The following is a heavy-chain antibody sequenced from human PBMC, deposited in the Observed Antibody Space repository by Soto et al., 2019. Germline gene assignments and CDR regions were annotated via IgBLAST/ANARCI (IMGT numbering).Heavy chain of an antibody. V-gene: IGHV1-69*08. CDR2: IIPILGIA. D-gene: IGHD6-13*01. CDR3: ARDPYSSIRYYGMDV. J-gene: IGHJ6*02. CDR1: GGTFSSYT. Sequence: QVQLVQSGAEVKKPGSSVKVSCKASGGTFSSYTISWVRQAPGQGLEWMGRIIPILGIANYAQRSQGRVTITADKSTSTAYMELSSLRSEDTAVYYCARDPYSSIRYYGMDVWGQGTTVTVPS.